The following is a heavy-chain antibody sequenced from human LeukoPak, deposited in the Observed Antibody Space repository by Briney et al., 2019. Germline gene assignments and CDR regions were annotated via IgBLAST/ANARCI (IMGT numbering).Heavy chain of an antibody. Sequence: SETLSLTCAVYGGSFSGYYWSWIRQPPGKGLEWIGEINHSGSTNYNPSLKSRVTISVDKSKNQFSLKLSSVTAADTAVYYCARQYNEILTGYYRGELYWYFDLWGRGTLVTVSS. CDR1: GGSFSGYY. V-gene: IGHV4-34*01. CDR3: ARQYNEILTGYYRGELYWYFDL. CDR2: INHSGST. D-gene: IGHD3-9*01. J-gene: IGHJ2*01.